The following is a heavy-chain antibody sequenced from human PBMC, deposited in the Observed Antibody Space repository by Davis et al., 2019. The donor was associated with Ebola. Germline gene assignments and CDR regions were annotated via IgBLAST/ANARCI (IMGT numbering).Heavy chain of an antibody. CDR2: ISGDGGST. Sequence: PGGSLRLSCTASAFTLGDAWMGWVRQAPGKGLEWVSLISGDGGSTYYADSVKGRFTISRDNSKNSLYLQMNSLRTEDTALYYCANLGDFWSGYYYYYYGMDVWGQGTTVTVSS. CDR1: AFTLGDAW. D-gene: IGHD3-3*01. J-gene: IGHJ6*02. CDR3: ANLGDFWSGYYYYYYGMDV. V-gene: IGHV3-43*02.